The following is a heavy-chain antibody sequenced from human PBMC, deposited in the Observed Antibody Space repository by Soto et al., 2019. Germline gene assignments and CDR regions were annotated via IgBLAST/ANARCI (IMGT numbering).Heavy chain of an antibody. CDR2: ISSSSIYI. J-gene: IGHJ4*02. Sequence: EVQLVESGGGLVKPGGSLRVSCAASGFTFSGYTMNWVRQAPGKGLEWVSSISSSSIYIYYADSVKGRFTISRDNAKNSLYLQMNSLRDEDTAVYYCATGSVSYSNWGQGTRVTVSS. D-gene: IGHD1-26*01. CDR3: ATGSVSYSN. CDR1: GFTFSGYT. V-gene: IGHV3-21*01.